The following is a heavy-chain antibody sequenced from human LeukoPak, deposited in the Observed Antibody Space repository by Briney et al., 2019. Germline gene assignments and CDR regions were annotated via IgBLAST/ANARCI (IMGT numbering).Heavy chain of an antibody. J-gene: IGHJ3*01. V-gene: IGHV1-2*02. CDR2: INPKRGVT. CDR3: ARERNYGDYGNAFDV. CDR1: GYTFTDYY. Sequence: GASVKVSCKASGYTFTDYYIHWMRQAPGQRLEWMGWINPKRGVTTYAQKFQGRVTMTRDTSITTAYMELTRLRSDDTTIYYCARERNYGDYGNAFDVWGQGTKVTVSS. D-gene: IGHD4-17*01.